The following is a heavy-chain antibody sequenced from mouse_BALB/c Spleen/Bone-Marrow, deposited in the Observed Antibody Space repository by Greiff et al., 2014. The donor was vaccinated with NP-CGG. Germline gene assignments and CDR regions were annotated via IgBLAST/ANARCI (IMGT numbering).Heavy chain of an antibody. CDR3: ATYDY. CDR1: GYTFTSYY. CDR2: IYPGNVNT. V-gene: IGHV1S56*01. Sequence: VKLVESGPELVKPGASVRISCKASGYTFTSYYIHWVKQRPGQGLEWIGWIYPGNVNTKYNEKFKGKATLTADKSSSTAYMQLSSLTSEDSAVYFCATYDYWGQDTTLTVSS. J-gene: IGHJ2*01.